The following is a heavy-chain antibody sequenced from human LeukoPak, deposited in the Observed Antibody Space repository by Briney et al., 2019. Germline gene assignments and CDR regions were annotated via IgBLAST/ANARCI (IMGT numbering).Heavy chain of an antibody. CDR1: GDSVSSNSAA. J-gene: IGHJ2*01. D-gene: IGHD4-17*01. V-gene: IGHV6-1*01. CDR3: ARDSPLTTVTTFPYWYFDL. Sequence: SQTLSLTCAISGDSVSSNSAAWNWIRQSPSRGLEWLGRTYYRSKWYNDYAVSVKSRITINPDTSKNQFSLQLNSVTPEDTAVYYCARDSPLTTVTTFPYWYFDLWGRGTLVTVSS. CDR2: TYYRSKWYN.